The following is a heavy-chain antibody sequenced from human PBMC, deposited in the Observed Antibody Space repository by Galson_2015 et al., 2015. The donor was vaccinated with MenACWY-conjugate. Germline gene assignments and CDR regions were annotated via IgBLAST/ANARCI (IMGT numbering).Heavy chain of an antibody. D-gene: IGHD1-26*01. CDR1: RLTFGHYY. J-gene: IGHJ4*02. Sequence: SLRLSCADSRLTFGHYYMSWIRQAPGKGLEWISFPSSGGSQTNYADSVKGRFTISRDNVKNSLYLQMNSLKIDDTAIYYCARHSTDLSLDSWGQGTLVTVA. CDR2: PSSGGSQT. CDR3: ARHSTDLSLDS. V-gene: IGHV3-11*06.